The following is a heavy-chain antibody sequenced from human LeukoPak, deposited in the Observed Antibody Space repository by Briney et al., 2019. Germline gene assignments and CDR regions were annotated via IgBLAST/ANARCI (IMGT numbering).Heavy chain of an antibody. D-gene: IGHD5-18*01. J-gene: IGHJ4*02. CDR3: ARQTVGYSYGRPFDY. CDR1: GYSFTSFW. CDR2: IYPGDSDT. Sequence: GESLQISCKGSGYSFTSFWIGWVRQMPRQGLEWMGIIYPGDSDTRYSPSFQGQVTISADKSISTAYLQWSSLKASDTAMYYCARQTVGYSYGRPFDYWGQGTLVSVSS. V-gene: IGHV5-51*01.